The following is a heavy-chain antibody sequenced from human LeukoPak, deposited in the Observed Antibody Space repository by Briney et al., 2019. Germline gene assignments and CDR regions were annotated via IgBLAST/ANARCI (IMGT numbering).Heavy chain of an antibody. CDR2: INTNTGNP. J-gene: IGHJ4*02. CDR3: ARYCSSTSCYPFDY. V-gene: IGHV7-4-1*02. CDR1: GYTFTSYA. D-gene: IGHD2-2*01. Sequence: GASVNVSCKASGYTFTSYAMNWVRQAPGQGLEWMGWINTNTGNPTYAQGFTGRFVFSLDTSVSTAYLQISSLKAEDTAVYYCARYCSSTSCYPFDYWGQGTLVTVSS.